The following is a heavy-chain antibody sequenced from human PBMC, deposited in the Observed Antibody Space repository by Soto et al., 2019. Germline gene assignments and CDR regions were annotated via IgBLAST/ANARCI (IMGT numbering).Heavy chain of an antibody. V-gene: IGHV4-39*01. CDR1: GGSISSSSYY. J-gene: IGHJ4*02. Sequence: PSETLSLTCTVSGGSISSSSYYWGWIRQPPGKGLEWIGSIYYSGSTYYNPSLKSRVTISVDTSKNQFSLKLSSVTAADTAVYYCARRYSSSGDYYFDYWGQGTLVTVSS. D-gene: IGHD6-6*01. CDR3: ARRYSSSGDYYFDY. CDR2: IYYSGST.